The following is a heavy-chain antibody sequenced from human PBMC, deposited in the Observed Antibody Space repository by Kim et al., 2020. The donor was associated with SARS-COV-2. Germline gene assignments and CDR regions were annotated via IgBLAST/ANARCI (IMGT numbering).Heavy chain of an antibody. V-gene: IGHV4-59*08. D-gene: IGHD3-22*01. J-gene: IGHJ3*02. CDR3: ARHYYESSGLGAFDI. Sequence: PSLKSRVTISLYTSKNQFSLTLSPVTAAGTAVYYCARHYYESSGLGAFDIWGQGTMVTVSS.